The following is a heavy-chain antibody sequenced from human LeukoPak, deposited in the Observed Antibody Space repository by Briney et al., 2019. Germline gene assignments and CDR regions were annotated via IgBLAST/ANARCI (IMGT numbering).Heavy chain of an antibody. J-gene: IGHJ4*02. CDR1: GFTFSDAW. Sequence: GGPLRLSCVGSGFTFSDAWMSWARKPPGKGLKWVGRIKSKRDGGTIDYAAPVKGRFTISRDDSRNTLYLQMNSLKTEDTAVYYCTTRRQDGWWGQGTLVTVS. CDR2: IKSKRDGGTI. V-gene: IGHV3-15*01. CDR3: TTRRQDGW. D-gene: IGHD2-15*01.